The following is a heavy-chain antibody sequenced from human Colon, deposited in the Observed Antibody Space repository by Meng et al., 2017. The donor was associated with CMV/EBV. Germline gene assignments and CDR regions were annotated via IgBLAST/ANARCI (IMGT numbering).Heavy chain of an antibody. CDR1: GVTFSAYP. J-gene: IGHJ5*02. Sequence: LSCAASGVTFSAYPIHWVRQAPRKGLEWVAIISHDGRNKYYAQSVKGRFTISRDNSQNTVNLQMNSLRGDDTALYYCARASNSSFDPWGQGTLVTVSS. CDR2: ISHDGRNK. V-gene: IGHV3-30*04. D-gene: IGHD4-11*01. CDR3: ARASNSSFDP.